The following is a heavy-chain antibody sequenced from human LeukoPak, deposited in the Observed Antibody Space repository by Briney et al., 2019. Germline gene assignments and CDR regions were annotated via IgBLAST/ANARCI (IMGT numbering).Heavy chain of an antibody. CDR3: ARASGIVVVPAATGAYGMDV. D-gene: IGHD2-2*01. CDR2: IIPILGIA. Sequence: VASVKVSCKASGYTFTSYGISWVRQAPGQGLEWMGRIIPILGIANYAQKFQGRVTITADKSTSTAYMELSSLRSEDTAVYYCARASGIVVVPAATGAYGMDVWGQGTTVTVSS. J-gene: IGHJ6*02. V-gene: IGHV1-69*04. CDR1: GYTFTSYG.